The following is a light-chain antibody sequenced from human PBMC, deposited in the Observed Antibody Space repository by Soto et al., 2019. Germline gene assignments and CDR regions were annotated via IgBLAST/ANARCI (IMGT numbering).Light chain of an antibody. V-gene: IGLV4-69*01. Sequence: QSVLTQSPSASASLGASVKLTCTLSSGHSSYAIAWHQQQPEKGPRYLMKLNSDGSHSKVDGIPDRFSGSSSGAGRYLTISSLQSEDEADYYCQTWGTGTLVFGGGTKLTVL. CDR3: QTWGTGTLV. CDR1: SGHSSYA. J-gene: IGLJ2*01. CDR2: LNSDGSH.